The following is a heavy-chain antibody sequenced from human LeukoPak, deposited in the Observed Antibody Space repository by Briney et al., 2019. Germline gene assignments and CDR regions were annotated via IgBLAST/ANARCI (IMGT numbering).Heavy chain of an antibody. CDR2: IIPILGIA. D-gene: IGHD2-2*01. J-gene: IGHJ5*02. Sequence: SVKVSCKASGGTFSSYTISWVRQAPGQGLEWMGRIIPILGIANYAQKFQGRVTITADKSTSTAYMELSSLRSEDTAVYYCARDIDIVVVPAAMGSWFDPWGQGTLVTVST. CDR3: ARDIDIVVVPAAMGSWFDP. V-gene: IGHV1-69*04. CDR1: GGTFSSYT.